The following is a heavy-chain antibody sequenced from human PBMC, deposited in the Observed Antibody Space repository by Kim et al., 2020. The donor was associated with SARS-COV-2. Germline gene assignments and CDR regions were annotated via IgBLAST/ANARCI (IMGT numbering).Heavy chain of an antibody. V-gene: IGHV4-34*01. CDR2: INHSGST. Sequence: SETLSLTCAVYGGSFSGYYWSWIRQPPGKGLEWIGEINHSGSTNYNPSLKSRVTISVDTSKNQFSLKLSSVTAADTAVYYCARGSTLEHHYYDSSGYYKKESFDYWGQGTLVTVSS. J-gene: IGHJ4*02. CDR1: GGSFSGYY. CDR3: ARGSTLEHHYYDSSGYYKKESFDY. D-gene: IGHD3-22*01.